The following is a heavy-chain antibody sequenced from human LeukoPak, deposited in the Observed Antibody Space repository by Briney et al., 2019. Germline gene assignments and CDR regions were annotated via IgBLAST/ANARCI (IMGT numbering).Heavy chain of an antibody. J-gene: IGHJ4*02. CDR3: ARDRHLRLPLDY. Sequence: ASVKVSCKASGYTFTSYGISWVRQAPGQGLEWMGWISAYNGNTNYAQKLQGRVTMTTDTSTSTAYMELRSLISDDTAVYYCARDRHLRLPLDYWGQGTLVTVSS. D-gene: IGHD2-21*02. CDR2: ISAYNGNT. CDR1: GYTFTSYG. V-gene: IGHV1-18*01.